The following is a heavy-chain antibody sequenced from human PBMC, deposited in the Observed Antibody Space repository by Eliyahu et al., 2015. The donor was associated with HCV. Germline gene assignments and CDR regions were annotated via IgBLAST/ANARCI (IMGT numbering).Heavy chain of an antibody. V-gene: IGHV1-3*04. Sequence: QVHLVQSGADVKKPGASVKVSCKASGYTFSKYAIHWLRQAPGQGLEYMGWINTDDGNTKFSRDFEDRVTITRDTSASTAYMELSGLKSEDTAVYYCARVNWGAKDHFDYWGQGTLVIVS. CDR3: ARVNWGAKDHFDY. D-gene: IGHD7-27*01. J-gene: IGHJ4*02. CDR1: GYTFSKYA. CDR2: INTDDGNT.